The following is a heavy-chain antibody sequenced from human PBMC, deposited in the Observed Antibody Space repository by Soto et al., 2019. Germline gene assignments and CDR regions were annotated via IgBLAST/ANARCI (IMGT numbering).Heavy chain of an antibody. CDR3: AREAPGVPVGH. V-gene: IGHV4-34*01. Sequence: TSETLSLTCAVYGGSFSGYYWSWIRQPPGKGLEWIGEINHSGSTNYNPSLKSRVTISVDTSKNQFSLKLSSVTAADTAVYYCAREAPGVPVGHWGQGTLVTVSS. D-gene: IGHD3-3*01. J-gene: IGHJ4*02. CDR1: GGSFSGYY. CDR2: INHSGST.